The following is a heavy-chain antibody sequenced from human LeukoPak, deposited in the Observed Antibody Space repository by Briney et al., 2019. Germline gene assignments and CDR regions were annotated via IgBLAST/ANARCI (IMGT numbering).Heavy chain of an antibody. V-gene: IGHV4-34*01. CDR2: INHSGST. CDR3: ARGNPMDV. CDR1: GGSFSGYY. J-gene: IGHJ6*03. Sequence: SETLSLTCAVYGGSFSGYYWSWIRQPPGEGLEWIGEINHSGSTNYNPSLKSRVTISVDTSKNQFSLKLSSVTAADTAVYYCARGNPMDVWGKGTTVTVSS.